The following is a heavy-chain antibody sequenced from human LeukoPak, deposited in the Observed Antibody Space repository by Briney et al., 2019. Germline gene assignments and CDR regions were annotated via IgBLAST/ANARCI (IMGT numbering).Heavy chain of an antibody. CDR3: ARERTPGSGYGVDY. CDR1: GYTFTGYY. D-gene: IGHD6-25*01. Sequence: ASVKVSCKASGYTFTGYYMHWVRQAPGQGLEWMGWINPNSGGTNYAQKFQGRVTMTRDTSISTAYMELSRLRSDDTAVYYCARERTPGSGYGVDYWGEGTVVTVSS. CDR2: INPNSGGT. J-gene: IGHJ4*02. V-gene: IGHV1-2*02.